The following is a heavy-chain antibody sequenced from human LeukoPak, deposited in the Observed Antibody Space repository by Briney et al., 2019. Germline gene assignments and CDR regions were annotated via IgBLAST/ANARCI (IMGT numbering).Heavy chain of an antibody. Sequence: SETLSLTCVVSGYSLSSGYYWGWSRPPPGKGVGGIGSIYHSGSTYYNPSLKNRVIISIDTSKNQFSLKLSSVTAADTAVYYCAREEGHCDSTSCYPWFDRWGQGTLVTVSS. CDR3: AREEGHCDSTSCYPWFDR. CDR2: IYHSGST. J-gene: IGHJ5*02. CDR1: GYSLSSGYY. D-gene: IGHD2-2*01. V-gene: IGHV4-38-2*02.